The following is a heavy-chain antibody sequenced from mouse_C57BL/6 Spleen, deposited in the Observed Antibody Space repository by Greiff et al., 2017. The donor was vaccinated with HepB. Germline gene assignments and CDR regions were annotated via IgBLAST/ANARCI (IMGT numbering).Heavy chain of an antibody. D-gene: IGHD1-2*01. V-gene: IGHV1-26*01. CDR3: ARSGIPLLRWYFDV. CDR1: GYTFTDYY. CDR2: INPNNGGT. Sequence: VQLQQSGPELVKPGASVKISCKASGYTFTDYYMNWVKQSHGKSLEWIGDINPNNGGTSYNQKFKGKATLTVDKSSSTAYMELRSLTSEDSAVYYCARSGIPLLRWYFDVWGTGTTVTVSS. J-gene: IGHJ1*03.